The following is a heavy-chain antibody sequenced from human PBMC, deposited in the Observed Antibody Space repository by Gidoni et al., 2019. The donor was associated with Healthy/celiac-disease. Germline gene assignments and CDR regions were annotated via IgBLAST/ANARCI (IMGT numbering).Heavy chain of an antibody. CDR1: YGTFSSYA. Sequence: QVQLVHSGAEVKKPTSSVTFTCNASYGTFSSYAISWVRQAPGQGLEWRGGIIPIFGTANYAQKVQGRVTITADKSTSTAYMELSSLRSEDTAVYYCARDDTIFGGNWFDPWGQGTLVTVSS. V-gene: IGHV1-69*06. J-gene: IGHJ5*02. CDR2: IIPIFGTA. CDR3: ARDDTIFGGNWFDP. D-gene: IGHD3-3*01.